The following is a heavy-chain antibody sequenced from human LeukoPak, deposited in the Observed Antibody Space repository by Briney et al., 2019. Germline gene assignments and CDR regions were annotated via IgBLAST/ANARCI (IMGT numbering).Heavy chain of an antibody. CDR2: INTNTGNP. J-gene: IGHJ4*02. CDR1: GYTFTSYA. CDR3: ARDRSGDGYNYYFDY. D-gene: IGHD5-24*01. Sequence: AASVKVSCKASGYTFTSYAMNWVRQAPGQGLEWMGWINTNTGNPTYAQGFTGRFVFSLDTSVSTAYLQISSLKAEDTAVYYCARDRSGDGYNYYFDYWGQGTLVTVSS. V-gene: IGHV7-4-1*02.